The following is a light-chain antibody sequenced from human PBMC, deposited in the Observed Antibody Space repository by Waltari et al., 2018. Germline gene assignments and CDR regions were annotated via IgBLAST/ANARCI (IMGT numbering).Light chain of an antibody. V-gene: IGKV3-20*01. J-gene: IGKJ4*01. Sequence: DIVLTQSPGTLSLSPGERVTLSCRASQSVSRSYLAWYQQKPGQAPRLLIYDASNRATGIPDRFSGSGSGTDFTLTISRLEPEDFAVYYCQQYGGSPLTFGGGTKVESK. CDR2: DAS. CDR3: QQYGGSPLT. CDR1: QSVSRSY.